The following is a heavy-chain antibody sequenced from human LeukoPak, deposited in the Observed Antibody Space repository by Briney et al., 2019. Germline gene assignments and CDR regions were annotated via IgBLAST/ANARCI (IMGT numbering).Heavy chain of an antibody. J-gene: IGHJ4*02. Sequence: ASVKVSCKASGYTFTSYGISWVRQARGQGLEWMGWISAYNGNTNYAQKLQGRVTMTTDTSTSTAYMELRSLRSDDTAVYYCARIPLDSSGYYFPPDYWGQGTLVTVSS. CDR2: ISAYNGNT. CDR1: GYTFTSYG. CDR3: ARIPLDSSGYYFPPDY. V-gene: IGHV1-18*01. D-gene: IGHD3-22*01.